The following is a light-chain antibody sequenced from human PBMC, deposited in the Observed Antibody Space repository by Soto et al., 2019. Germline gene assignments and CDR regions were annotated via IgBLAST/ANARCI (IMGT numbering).Light chain of an antibody. J-gene: IGKJ1*01. Sequence: DIQMTQSPSSLSASVGDRVTITCRASQGIGNDLGWYQQKPGKAPKLLIYAASSLQSGVPSRFSGSGSGTDFTLTISGLRPEDFATYYCQQSYSSPRTFGQGTKVDIK. CDR3: QQSYSSPRT. CDR2: AAS. V-gene: IGKV1-39*01. CDR1: QGIGND.